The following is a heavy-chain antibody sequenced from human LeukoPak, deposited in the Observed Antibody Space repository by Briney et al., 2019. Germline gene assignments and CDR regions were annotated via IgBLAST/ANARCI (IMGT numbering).Heavy chain of an antibody. J-gene: IGHJ4*02. V-gene: IGHV3-21*01. Sequence: PGGSLRLSCAASGFTFSSYSMNWVRQAPGKGLEWVSSISSSSSYIYYADSVKGRFTISRDSAKNSLYLQMNSLRAEDTAVYYCAREPIYYYDSNGYYYFDYWGQGTLVTVSS. CDR3: AREPIYYYDSNGYYYFDY. CDR2: ISSSSSYI. CDR1: GFTFSSYS. D-gene: IGHD3-22*01.